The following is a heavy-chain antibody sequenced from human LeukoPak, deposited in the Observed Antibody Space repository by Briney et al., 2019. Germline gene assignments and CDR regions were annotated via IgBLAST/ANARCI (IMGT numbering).Heavy chain of an antibody. CDR2: INHSGST. J-gene: IGHJ6*02. CDR1: GGSFSGYY. D-gene: IGHD2-2*02. V-gene: IGHV4-34*01. CDR3: ARGKGYCSSTSCYKGRYYYYYGMDV. Sequence: PSETLSLTCAVYGGSFSGYYWSWIRQPPGKGLEWIGEINHSGSTNYNPSLESRVTISVDTSKNQFSLKLSSVTAADTAVYYCARGKGYCSSTSCYKGRYYYYYGMDVWGQGTTVTVSS.